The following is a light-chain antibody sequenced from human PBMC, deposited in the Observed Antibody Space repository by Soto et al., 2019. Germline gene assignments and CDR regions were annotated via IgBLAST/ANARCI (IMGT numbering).Light chain of an antibody. CDR3: QQYNNWPLYT. Sequence: EIVMTPSPATLSVSPGERATLSCRASQSVSSNLAWYQQKPGQAPRLLIYGASTSATGIPARFRGSGSGTEFTLTISSLQSEDFAVYYCQQYNNWPLYTFGQGTKLEIK. V-gene: IGKV3-15*01. CDR2: GAS. CDR1: QSVSSN. J-gene: IGKJ2*01.